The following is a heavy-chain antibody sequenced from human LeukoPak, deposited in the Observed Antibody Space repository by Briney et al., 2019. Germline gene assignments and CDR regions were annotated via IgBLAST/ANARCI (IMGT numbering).Heavy chain of an antibody. V-gene: IGHV1-69*04. CDR3: ARDRAFQLIVGAQSEGPYYYYGMDV. Sequence: ASVKVSCKTSGYTFTGYYIYWVRQAPGQGLEWMGRIIPILGIANYAQKFQGRVTITADKSTSTAYMELSSLRSEDTAVYYCARDRAFQLIVGAQSEGPYYYYGMDVWGQGTTVTVSS. CDR1: GYTFTGYY. J-gene: IGHJ6*02. D-gene: IGHD1-26*01. CDR2: IIPILGIA.